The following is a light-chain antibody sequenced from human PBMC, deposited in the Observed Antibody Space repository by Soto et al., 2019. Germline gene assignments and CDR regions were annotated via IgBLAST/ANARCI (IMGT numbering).Light chain of an antibody. CDR2: DTS. Sequence: DIQMTQSPSSLSASLGDRVTITCQASQDIRDFLNWYQQKPGKPPNLLIYDTSNLQTGVPSRFSGSGSGTNFTFTISSLQPEDIATYYCQQYGSLVRTFGGGTRLEIK. J-gene: IGKJ4*01. V-gene: IGKV1-33*01. CDR1: QDIRDF. CDR3: QQYGSLVRT.